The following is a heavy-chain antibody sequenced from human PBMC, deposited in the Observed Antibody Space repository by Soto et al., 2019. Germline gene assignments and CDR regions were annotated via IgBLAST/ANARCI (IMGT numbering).Heavy chain of an antibody. CDR2: IYHSGST. D-gene: IGHD5-12*01. Sequence: PSETLSLTCAVSGGSISSGGYSWSWIRQPPGKGLEWIGYIYHSGSTYYNPSLKSRVTISVDRSKNQFSLKLSSVTAADTAVYYCARGTRRDGYTIDYWGQGTLVTVSS. CDR1: GGSISSGGYS. V-gene: IGHV4-30-2*01. J-gene: IGHJ4*02. CDR3: ARGTRRDGYTIDY.